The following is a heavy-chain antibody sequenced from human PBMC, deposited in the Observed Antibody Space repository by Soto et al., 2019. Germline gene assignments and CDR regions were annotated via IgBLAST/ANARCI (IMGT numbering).Heavy chain of an antibody. CDR3: ASSGYQLLYPYYCYGMDV. D-gene: IGHD2-2*02. Sequence: QVQLVQSGAEVKKPGSSVKVSCKASGGTFSSYAISWVRQAPGQGLEWMGGIIPIFGTANYAQKFQGRVTITADESTSTAYMELSSLRSEDTAVYYCASSGYQLLYPYYCYGMDVWGQGTTVTVSS. CDR2: IIPIFGTA. J-gene: IGHJ6*02. CDR1: GGTFSSYA. V-gene: IGHV1-69*01.